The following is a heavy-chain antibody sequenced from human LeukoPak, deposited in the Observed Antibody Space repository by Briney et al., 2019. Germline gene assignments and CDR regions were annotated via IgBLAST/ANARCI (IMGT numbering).Heavy chain of an antibody. D-gene: IGHD2-2*01. CDR3: ARVSRLRGGPKAFDI. Sequence: PGRSLRLSCAASGFTVSSNYMNWVRQAPRKGLEWVSSISSSSSYIYYADSVKGRFTLSRDNAKNSLYLQMNSVRAEDTAVYYCARVSRLRGGPKAFDIWGPGTMVTVSS. CDR2: ISSSSSYI. CDR1: GFTVSSNY. J-gene: IGHJ3*02. V-gene: IGHV3-21*01.